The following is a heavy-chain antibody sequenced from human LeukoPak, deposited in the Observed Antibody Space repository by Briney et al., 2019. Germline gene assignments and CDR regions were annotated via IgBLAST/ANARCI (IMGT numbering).Heavy chain of an antibody. CDR2: IYSSGST. D-gene: IGHD1-26*01. Sequence: SEALSLTCTVSGGSISSYYWNWIRQSPGKGLEWIGYIYSSGSTNYNPSLRSRVTISVDTSKNQFSLKLSSVTAADTAVYYCARRWGGATSGFDYWGQGTLVTVSS. V-gene: IGHV4-59*08. CDR1: GGSISSYY. CDR3: ARRWGGATSGFDY. J-gene: IGHJ4*02.